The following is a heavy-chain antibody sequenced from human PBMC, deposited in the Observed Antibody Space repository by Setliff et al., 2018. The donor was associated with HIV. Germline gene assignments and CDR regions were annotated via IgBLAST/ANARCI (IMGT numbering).Heavy chain of an antibody. CDR1: GGSISSHY. V-gene: IGHV4-59*11. Sequence: PSETLSLTCTVSGGSISSHYWSWIRQPPGKGLEWIGSIHYSGSTNYNPSLKSRVTISADTSKNQFSLKLSSVTAADTALYFCAREAYFFASGTYYFDSWGQGTPVTVSS. CDR3: AREAYFFASGTYYFDS. D-gene: IGHD3-10*01. CDR2: IHYSGST. J-gene: IGHJ4*02.